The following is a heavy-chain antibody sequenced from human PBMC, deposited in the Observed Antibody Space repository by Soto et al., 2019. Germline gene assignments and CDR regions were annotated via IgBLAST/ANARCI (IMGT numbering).Heavy chain of an antibody. CDR3: ARDSRQRIAAAGSGGFDP. CDR1: GFTFSSYG. V-gene: IGHV3-33*01. D-gene: IGHD6-13*01. CDR2: IWYDGSNK. Sequence: GGSLRLSCAASGFTFSSYGMHWVRQAPGKGLEWVAVIWYDGSNKYYADSVKGRFTISRDNSKNTLYLQMNSLRAEDTAVYYCARDSRQRIAAAGSGGFDPWGQGTLVTVSS. J-gene: IGHJ5*02.